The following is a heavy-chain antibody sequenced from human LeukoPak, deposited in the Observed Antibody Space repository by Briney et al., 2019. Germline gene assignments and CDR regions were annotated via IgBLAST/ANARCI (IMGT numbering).Heavy chain of an antibody. Sequence: ASVKVSCKASGYTFTGYHIHWVCQAPGQGLEWMGRINTYSGGTNSAQQFSGRVTMTRDTSNTTAYVHLSSLKPDDTAVYFCARDQGSLTRSWYTGYWGQGTQVTVSS. D-gene: IGHD6-13*01. CDR2: INTYSGGT. J-gene: IGHJ4*02. V-gene: IGHV1-2*06. CDR3: ARDQGSLTRSWYTGY. CDR1: GYTFTGYH.